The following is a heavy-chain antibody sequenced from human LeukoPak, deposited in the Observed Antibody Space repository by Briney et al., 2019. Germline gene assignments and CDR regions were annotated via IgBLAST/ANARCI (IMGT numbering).Heavy chain of an antibody. Sequence: GGSLRLSCAASGFTFSSYGMHWVRQAPGKGLEWVAVIWYDGGNKYYADSVKGRFTISRDNSKNTLYLQMNSLRAEDTAVYYCAKGAAAGKYYFDYWGQGTLVTVSS. CDR3: AKGAAAGKYYFDY. J-gene: IGHJ4*02. CDR2: IWYDGGNK. CDR1: GFTFSSYG. V-gene: IGHV3-33*06. D-gene: IGHD6-13*01.